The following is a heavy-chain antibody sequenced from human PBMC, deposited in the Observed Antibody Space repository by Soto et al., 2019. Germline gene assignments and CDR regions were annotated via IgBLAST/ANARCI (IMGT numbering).Heavy chain of an antibody. CDR2: ISSSSSYT. J-gene: IGHJ4*02. V-gene: IGHV3-11*06. CDR1: GFTFSDYY. Sequence: QVQLVESGGGLVKPGGSLRLSCAASGFTFSDYYMSWIRQAPGKGLEWVSYISSSSSYTNYADSVKGRFTISRDNAKNSLYLQMNSLRAEDTAVYYCARYDSSGYLAYWGQGTLVTVSS. D-gene: IGHD3-22*01. CDR3: ARYDSSGYLAY.